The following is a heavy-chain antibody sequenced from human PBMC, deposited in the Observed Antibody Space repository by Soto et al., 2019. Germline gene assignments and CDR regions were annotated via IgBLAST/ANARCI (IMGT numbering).Heavy chain of an antibody. D-gene: IGHD3-16*02. CDR3: ARGPAVISYFDY. Sequence: GGSLRLSCAASGFTFSSFSMNWVRQAPGKGLEWVSSISSSSSYIYYADSVKGRFTISRDNAKNSLYLQMNGLRAEDTAVYYCARGPAVISYFDYWGQGTLVTVSS. J-gene: IGHJ4*02. CDR1: GFTFSSFS. CDR2: ISSSSSYI. V-gene: IGHV3-21*01.